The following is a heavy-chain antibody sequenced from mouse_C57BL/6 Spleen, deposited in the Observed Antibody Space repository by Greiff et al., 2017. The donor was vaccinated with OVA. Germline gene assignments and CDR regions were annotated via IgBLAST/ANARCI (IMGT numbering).Heavy chain of an antibody. CDR3: AREDDYDGRAMDY. J-gene: IGHJ4*01. V-gene: IGHV3-6*01. Sequence: EVKLVESGPGLVKPSQSLSLTCSVTGYSITSGYYWNWIRQFPGNKLEWMGYISYDGSNNYNPSLKNRISITRDTSKNQFFLKLNSVTTEDTATYYCAREDDYDGRAMDYWGQGTSVTVSS. D-gene: IGHD2-4*01. CDR2: ISYDGSN. CDR1: GYSITSGYY.